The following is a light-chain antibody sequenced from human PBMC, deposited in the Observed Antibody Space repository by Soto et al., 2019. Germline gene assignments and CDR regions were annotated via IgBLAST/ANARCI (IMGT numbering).Light chain of an antibody. CDR2: DVS. J-gene: IGKJ5*01. CDR3: QKFNTYPLT. V-gene: IGKV1-13*02. CDR1: QDIRGA. Sequence: AIQLTQSPSSLSASVGDRVTITCRASQDIRGALAWYEQKPGNAPKLLIFDVSTLQSGVPSRFSGSGSGTDFTLTISSLQPEDFGTYYCQKFNTYPLTFGQGTRLEIK.